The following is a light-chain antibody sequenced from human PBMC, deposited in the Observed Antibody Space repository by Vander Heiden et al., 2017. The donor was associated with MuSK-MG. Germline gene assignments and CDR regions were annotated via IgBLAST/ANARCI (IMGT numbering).Light chain of an antibody. Sequence: EIVLTQSPGTLSLSPGERATLSCRASQSVSSSLLAWYQQKPGQAPRLLIYDASSRATGIPDRFSGSGSGTDFTLTISRREPEDFAVYYCQQHGGSPLYTFGQGTKVEI. J-gene: IGKJ2*01. CDR2: DAS. CDR3: QQHGGSPLYT. CDR1: QSVSSSL. V-gene: IGKV3-20*01.